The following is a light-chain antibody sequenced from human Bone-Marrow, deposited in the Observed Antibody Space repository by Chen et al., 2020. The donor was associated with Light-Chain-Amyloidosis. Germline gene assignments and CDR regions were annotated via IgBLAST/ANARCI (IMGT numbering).Light chain of an antibody. V-gene: IGLV3-21*02. J-gene: IGLJ3*02. Sequence: SYVLTQPSSVSVAPGQTATIACGGNNIGSTSVHWYQQTPGQAPLLVVYDDSDRPSGIPERWSGANSGNTATRTLSRVEAGDEADDYCQVWDRSSDRPVFGGGTKLTVL. CDR1: NIGSTS. CDR2: DDS. CDR3: QVWDRSSDRPV.